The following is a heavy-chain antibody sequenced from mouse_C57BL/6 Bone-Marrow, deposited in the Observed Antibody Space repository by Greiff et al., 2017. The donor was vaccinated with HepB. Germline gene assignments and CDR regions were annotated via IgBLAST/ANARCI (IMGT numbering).Heavy chain of an antibody. CDR3: ARSDYDDRAYAMDY. CDR2: ISSGSSTI. Sequence: EVMLVESGGGLVKPGGSLKLSCAASGFTFSDYGMHWVRQAPEKGLEWVAYISSGSSTIYYADTVKGRYTISRDNAKNTLFLQMTSLRSEDKAMYYCARSDYDDRAYAMDYWGQGTSVTVSS. V-gene: IGHV5-17*01. CDR1: GFTFSDYG. D-gene: IGHD2-4*01. J-gene: IGHJ4*01.